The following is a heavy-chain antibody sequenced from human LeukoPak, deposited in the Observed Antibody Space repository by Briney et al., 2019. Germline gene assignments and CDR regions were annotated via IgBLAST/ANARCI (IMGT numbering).Heavy chain of an antibody. CDR1: GFTFSSYW. Sequence: GGSLRLSCAASGFTFSSYWMHWVRQAPGKGLVWVSHINTDASSTSYADSVKGRFTISRDNAKNTLYLQMNSLRAEDTAVYCCARPRYCSGTSCQRAFDIWGQGTMVTVSS. V-gene: IGHV3-74*01. D-gene: IGHD2-2*01. CDR3: ARPRYCSGTSCQRAFDI. CDR2: INTDASST. J-gene: IGHJ3*02.